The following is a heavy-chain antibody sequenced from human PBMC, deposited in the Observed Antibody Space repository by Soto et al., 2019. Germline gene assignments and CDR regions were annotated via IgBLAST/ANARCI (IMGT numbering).Heavy chain of an antibody. Sequence: SETLSLTCTVSGGSISSYYWSWIRQPPGKGLEWIGFIYYSGDTNYNPSLKSRVTISVDTSKNQFSLKLSSVTAADTAVYYCARQTGYYYYMDVWGKGTTVTVSS. CDR2: IYYSGDT. CDR3: ARQTGYYYYMDV. CDR1: GGSISSYY. V-gene: IGHV4-59*08. J-gene: IGHJ6*03.